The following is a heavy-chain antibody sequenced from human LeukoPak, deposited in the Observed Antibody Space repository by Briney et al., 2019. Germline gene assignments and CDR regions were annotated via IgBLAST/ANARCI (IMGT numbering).Heavy chain of an antibody. CDR2: IKDDGSDK. J-gene: IGHJ4*02. CDR1: GFTFSDSW. CDR3: ARHLLRGQNFDY. V-gene: IGHV3-7*01. Sequence: PGGSLRLSCGTSGFTFSDSWMSWFHQAPGQGLEWVASIKDDGSDKYYLDSVRGRFTISRDNAEDSLYLQLDDLRAEDTAVFYCARHLLRGQNFDYWGQGTLVTVSS.